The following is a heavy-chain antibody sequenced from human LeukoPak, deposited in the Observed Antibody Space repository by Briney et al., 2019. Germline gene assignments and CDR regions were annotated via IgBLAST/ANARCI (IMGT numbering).Heavy chain of an antibody. V-gene: IGHV4-59*01. CDR3: ARENKMVRGVMPPNYFDY. Sequence: SETLSLTCTVSGGSISSYYWSWIRQPPGKGLEWIGYIYYSGSTNYNPSLKSRVTISVDTSKNQFSLKLSSVTAADTAVYYCARENKMVRGVMPPNYFDYWGQGTLVTVSS. CDR2: IYYSGST. CDR1: GGSISSYY. D-gene: IGHD3-10*01. J-gene: IGHJ4*02.